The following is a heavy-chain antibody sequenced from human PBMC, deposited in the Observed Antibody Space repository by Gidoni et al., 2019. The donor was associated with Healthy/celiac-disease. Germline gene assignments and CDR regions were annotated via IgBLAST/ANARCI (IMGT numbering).Heavy chain of an antibody. CDR1: GFSLSNARMG. CDR2: IFSNDEK. Sequence: QATSTESGPVLVKPTDTLTLTCTVSGFSLSNARMGVSWIRQPPGKALEWLAHIFSNDEKSYSTSLKSRLTISKDTSKSQVVLTMTNMDPVDTATYYCARMVRYYGSSGYYAVFNYWGQGTLVTVSS. J-gene: IGHJ4*02. CDR3: ARMVRYYGSSGYYAVFNY. D-gene: IGHD3-22*01. V-gene: IGHV2-26*01.